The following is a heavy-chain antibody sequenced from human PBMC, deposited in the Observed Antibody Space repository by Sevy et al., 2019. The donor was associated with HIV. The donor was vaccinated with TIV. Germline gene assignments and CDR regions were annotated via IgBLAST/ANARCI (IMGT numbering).Heavy chain of an antibody. J-gene: IGHJ6*02. Sequence: SETLSLTCAVSGGSISSSNWWSWVRQPPGKGLEWIGEIYHSGSTNYNPSLKSRVTISVDKSKNQFSLKLSYVTAADTAVYYCARDIVVPAAETDYYYYGMDVWGQGTTVTVSS. V-gene: IGHV4-4*02. CDR2: IYHSGST. CDR1: GGSISSSNW. D-gene: IGHD2-2*01. CDR3: ARDIVVPAAETDYYYYGMDV.